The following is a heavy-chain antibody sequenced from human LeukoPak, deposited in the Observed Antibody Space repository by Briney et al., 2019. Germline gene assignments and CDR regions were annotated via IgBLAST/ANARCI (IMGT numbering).Heavy chain of an antibody. J-gene: IGHJ5*02. Sequence: SETLSLTCTVSGGSISSSSYYWGWIRQPPGKGLEWIGSIYYSGSTYYNPSLKSRVTISIDTSKNQFSLKLSSVTAADTAAYYCARLIAAVTGWFDPWGQGTLVTVSS. CDR2: IYYSGST. V-gene: IGHV4-39*01. CDR1: GGSISSSSYY. D-gene: IGHD6-13*01. CDR3: ARLIAAVTGWFDP.